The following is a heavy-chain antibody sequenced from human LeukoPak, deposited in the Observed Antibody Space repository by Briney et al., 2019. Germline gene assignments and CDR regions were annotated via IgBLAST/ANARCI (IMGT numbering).Heavy chain of an antibody. CDR3: ARGLGLDDYYYDSSGYYLVDY. CDR1: GGSISSRSYH. Sequence: PSETLSLTCTVSGGSISSRSYHWSWIRQPPAKGLEWIEEINHSRSTNYNPSLKSRVTISVDTSKNQFSLKLSSVTAADTAVYYCARGLGLDDYYYDSSGYYLVDYWGQGTLVTVSS. J-gene: IGHJ4*02. CDR2: INHSRST. V-gene: IGHV4-39*07. D-gene: IGHD3-22*01.